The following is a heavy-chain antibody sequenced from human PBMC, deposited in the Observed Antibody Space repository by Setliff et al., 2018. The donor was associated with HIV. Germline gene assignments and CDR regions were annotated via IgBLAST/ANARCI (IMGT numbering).Heavy chain of an antibody. V-gene: IGHV4-34*01. Sequence: SETLSLTCAVYGGSFSSYYWSWIRQPPGKGLEWIGEINHSGSTNYSPSLKSRVTILMDLSRNQLSLHLASVTAADTAVYYCARGGYYYYFGVDVWGQGTTVTVSS. J-gene: IGHJ6*02. CDR2: INHSGST. CDR1: GGSFSSYY. CDR3: ARGGYYYYFGVDV.